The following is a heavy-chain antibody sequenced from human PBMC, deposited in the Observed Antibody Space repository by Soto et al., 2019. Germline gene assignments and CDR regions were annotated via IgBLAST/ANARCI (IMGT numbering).Heavy chain of an antibody. J-gene: IGHJ4*02. CDR1: GGTFSTYA. CDR2: IIPMFGTA. Sequence: QVQLVQSGAEVKKPESSVKVSCKAPGGTFSTYAISWVRQAPGQGFEWMGGIIPMFGTANYAQRFQDRVTISADEAGAPGYRQLSRLGCEDTAVYFCASGIQLWLRRINSGYSGWGQGTLVTVSS. D-gene: IGHD5-18*01. V-gene: IGHV1-69*12. CDR3: ASGIQLWLRRINSGYSG.